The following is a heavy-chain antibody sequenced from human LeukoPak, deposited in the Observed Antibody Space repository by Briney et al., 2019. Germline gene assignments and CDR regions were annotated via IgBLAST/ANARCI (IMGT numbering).Heavy chain of an antibody. J-gene: IGHJ3*02. D-gene: IGHD3-10*01. CDR3: ARGVRGVIITGAFDI. CDR2: IYYSGST. Sequence: PSETLSLTCTVSGGSISSGSYYWSWIRQPAGKGLEWIGYIYYSGSTYYNPSLKSRVTISVDTSKNQFSLKLSSVTAADTAVYYCARGVRGVIITGAFDIWGQGTMVTVSS. V-gene: IGHV4-61*10. CDR1: GGSISSGSYY.